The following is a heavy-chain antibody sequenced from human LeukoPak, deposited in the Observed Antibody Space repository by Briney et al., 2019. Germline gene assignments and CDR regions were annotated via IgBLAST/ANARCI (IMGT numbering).Heavy chain of an antibody. D-gene: IGHD5/OR15-5a*01. CDR2: ISSDGRDK. CDR3: ARDLRRFAAYYFDY. Sequence: GGSLRLSCAASGFSFSSYEMNWVRQAPGKGLEWVAVISSDGRDKHHADSVKGRFTISRDNSKNTLYLQTNSLRAEDTAVYYCARDLRRFAAYYFDYWGQGTLVTVSS. J-gene: IGHJ4*02. CDR1: GFSFSSYE. V-gene: IGHV3-30*03.